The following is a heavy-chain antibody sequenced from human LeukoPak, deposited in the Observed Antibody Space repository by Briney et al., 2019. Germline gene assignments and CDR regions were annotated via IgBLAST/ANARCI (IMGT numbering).Heavy chain of an antibody. Sequence: PSETLSLTCTVSGGSISSYYWSWIRRPAGKGLEWIGRIYTSGSTNSNPSLKSRVTMSVDTSKNQFSLGLSSVTAADTAVYYCARTETYYYGSGSYNYYMDVWGKGTTVTVSS. CDR3: ARTETYYYGSGSYNYYMDV. V-gene: IGHV4-4*07. CDR1: GGSISSYY. J-gene: IGHJ6*03. CDR2: IYTSGST. D-gene: IGHD3-10*01.